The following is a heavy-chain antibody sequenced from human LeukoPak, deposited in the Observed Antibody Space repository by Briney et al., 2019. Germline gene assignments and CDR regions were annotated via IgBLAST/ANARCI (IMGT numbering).Heavy chain of an antibody. J-gene: IGHJ4*02. Sequence: PGGSLRLSCAASGFTVSSNYMSWVRQAPGKGLEWVSVMYSGGSTYYADSVKGRFTISRDNSKNTLYLQMNSLRAEDTAVYYCARAGYPGAYYFDYWGQGTLVTVSS. V-gene: IGHV3-53*01. CDR2: MYSGGST. D-gene: IGHD5-18*01. CDR3: ARAGYPGAYYFDY. CDR1: GFTVSSNY.